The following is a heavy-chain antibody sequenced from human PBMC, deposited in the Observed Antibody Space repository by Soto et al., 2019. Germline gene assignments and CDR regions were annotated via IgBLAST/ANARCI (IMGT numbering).Heavy chain of an antibody. CDR2: IYSDGRT. V-gene: IGHV3-53*02. CDR3: ARCSGWYGQCYFDR. J-gene: IGHJ4*02. Sequence: DVQLVETGGGLIQPGGSLRLSCAASEFIVSSSYMSWVRQAPGKGLEWVSVIYSDGRTYYADSVKGRFTISRDNSKNTLYLQMNSLSAEDTAVYYCARCSGWYGQCYFDRWGQGTLVTVSS. D-gene: IGHD6-13*01. CDR1: EFIVSSSY.